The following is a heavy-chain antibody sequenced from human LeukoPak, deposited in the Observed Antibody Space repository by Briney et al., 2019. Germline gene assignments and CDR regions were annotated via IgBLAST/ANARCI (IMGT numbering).Heavy chain of an antibody. CDR3: AKDVTYDSSGYYPYYFDY. CDR2: ISSSGSTI. D-gene: IGHD3-22*01. J-gene: IGHJ4*02. CDR1: GFTFSSYE. Sequence: GGSLRLSCAASGFTFSSYEMNWVRQAPGKGLEWVSYISSSGSTIHYADSVKGRFTISRDNSKNTLYLQMNSLRAEDTAVYYCAKDVTYDSSGYYPYYFDYWGQGTLVTVSS. V-gene: IGHV3-48*03.